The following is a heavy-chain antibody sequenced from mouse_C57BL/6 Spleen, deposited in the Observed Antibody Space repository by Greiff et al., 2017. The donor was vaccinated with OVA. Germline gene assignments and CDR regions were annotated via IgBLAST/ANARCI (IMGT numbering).Heavy chain of an antibody. V-gene: IGHV6-3*01. CDR1: GFTFSNYW. CDR2: IRLKSDNYAT. D-gene: IGHD1-1*01. Sequence: EVQLVESGGGLVQPGGSMKLSCVASGFTFSNYWMNWVRQSPEKGLEWVAQIRLKSDNYATHYAESVKGRFTISRDDSKSSVYLQMNNLRAEDTGIYYCTGHNDYYGSSFAYWGQGTLVTVSA. J-gene: IGHJ3*01. CDR3: TGHNDYYGSSFAY.